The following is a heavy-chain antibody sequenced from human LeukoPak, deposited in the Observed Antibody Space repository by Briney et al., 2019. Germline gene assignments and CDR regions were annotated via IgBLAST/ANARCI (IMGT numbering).Heavy chain of an antibody. V-gene: IGHV4-59*01. CDR2: IYYSGST. Sequence: KPSETLSLTCTVSGGSISSYYWSWIRQPPGKGLEWIGYIYYSGSTNYNPSLKSRVTISVDTSKNQFSLNLKSMTAADTAVYYCARGKGYFDYWGQGTLVTVSS. J-gene: IGHJ4*02. CDR3: ARGKGYFDY. CDR1: GGSISSYY.